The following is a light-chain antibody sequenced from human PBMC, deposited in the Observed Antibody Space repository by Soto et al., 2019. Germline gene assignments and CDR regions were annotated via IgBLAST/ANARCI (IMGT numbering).Light chain of an antibody. Sequence: QSVLTQPASVSGSPGQSITISCTGTSSDVGGYNYVSWYQQHPGKAPKLMIYEVSKRPSGVPDRFSGSKSGNTAPLTVSGLQAEDEADYYCNSYAGSNNWVFGGGTKLTVL. CDR1: SSDVGGYNY. CDR3: NSYAGSNNWV. J-gene: IGLJ3*02. V-gene: IGLV2-8*01. CDR2: EVS.